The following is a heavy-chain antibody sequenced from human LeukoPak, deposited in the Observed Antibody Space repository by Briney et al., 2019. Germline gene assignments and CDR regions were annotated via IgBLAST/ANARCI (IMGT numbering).Heavy chain of an antibody. Sequence: SETLSLTCIVSGDSISSYYWSWIRQPAGKGLEWIGRIYTSGSTNYNPSLKSRVTMSVDTSKNQFSLKLSSVTAADTAVYYCARDGRITMVRGVTDGMDVWGQGTTVTVSS. CDR1: GDSISSYY. D-gene: IGHD3-10*01. J-gene: IGHJ6*02. CDR2: IYTSGST. V-gene: IGHV4-4*07. CDR3: ARDGRITMVRGVTDGMDV.